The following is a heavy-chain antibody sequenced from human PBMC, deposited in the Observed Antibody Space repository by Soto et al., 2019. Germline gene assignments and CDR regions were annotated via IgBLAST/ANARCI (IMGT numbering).Heavy chain of an antibody. CDR3: ARGSIVGPSLGGASRLDP. CDR1: GYSFIGHY. Sequence: QVQLVQSGTEVRKPGASVRVSCKSSGYSFIGHYIHWVRQAPGQGLEWVGWSNPDSGDTNYAQKFQDVVTLTRDTSINTVYMEMRSLQFEATAVYYCARGSIVGPSLGGASRLDPWGHGALLIVSS. V-gene: IGHV1-2*02. CDR2: SNPDSGDT. J-gene: IGHJ5*02. D-gene: IGHD1-26*01.